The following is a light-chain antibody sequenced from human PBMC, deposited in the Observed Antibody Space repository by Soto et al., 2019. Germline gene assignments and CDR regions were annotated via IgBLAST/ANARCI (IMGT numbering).Light chain of an antibody. Sequence: EIVLTQSPGPLSLSPGERATLSCRASQTIYNDYVAWYQQKPGQAPRLLFYGATSRAPGIPDRFIGRGSGADFTLTISRLEPEDFAVYYCQQYGRSPAIYTFGQGTKVEMK. CDR3: QQYGRSPAIYT. CDR2: GAT. CDR1: QTIYNDY. V-gene: IGKV3-20*01. J-gene: IGKJ2*01.